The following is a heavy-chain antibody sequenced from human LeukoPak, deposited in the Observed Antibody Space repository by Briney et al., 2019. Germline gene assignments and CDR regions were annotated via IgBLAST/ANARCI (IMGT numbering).Heavy chain of an antibody. CDR1: GGSFSGYY. V-gene: IGHV4-34*01. CDR2: INHSGST. J-gene: IGHJ6*02. Sequence: SETLSLTCAVYGGSFSGYYWSWIRQPPGKGLEWIGEINHSGSTNYNPSLKSRVTISVDTSKNQFSLKLSSVTAADTAVYYCARVLLSRYDSSGYYYGYYYYGMDVWGQGTTVTVSS. CDR3: ARVLLSRYDSSGYYYGYYYYGMDV. D-gene: IGHD3-22*01.